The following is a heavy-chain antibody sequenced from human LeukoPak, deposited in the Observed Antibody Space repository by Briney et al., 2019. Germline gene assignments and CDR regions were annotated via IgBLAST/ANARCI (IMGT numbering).Heavy chain of an antibody. CDR3: ITPLPYSAQ. Sequence: GGSLRLSCAVSGFTFSSYSMNWVRQAPGKGLEWVGRIKPKTDGETTEYAAPVKGRFSISRDDPKNMLYLQMNSLKTEDTAVYYCITPLPYSAQGGQGTLVTVSS. CDR1: GFTFSSYS. V-gene: IGHV3-15*07. CDR2: IKPKTDGETT. D-gene: IGHD2-21*01. J-gene: IGHJ4*02.